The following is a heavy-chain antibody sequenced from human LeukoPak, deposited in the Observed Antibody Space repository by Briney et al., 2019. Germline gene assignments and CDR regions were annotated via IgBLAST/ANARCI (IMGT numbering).Heavy chain of an antibody. CDR1: GGSISSYY. J-gene: IGHJ5*02. CDR2: IYTSGRT. CDR3: ARVAPPYSMVRGVIIVPADNWFDP. V-gene: IGHV4-4*07. Sequence: SETLSLTCTVSGGSISSYYWSWIRQPAGKGLEWIGRIYTSGRTHYNPSLKSRVTMSIDTSKNQFSLKLSSVTAADTAVYYCARVAPPYSMVRGVIIVPADNWFDPWGQGTLVTVSS. D-gene: IGHD3-10*01.